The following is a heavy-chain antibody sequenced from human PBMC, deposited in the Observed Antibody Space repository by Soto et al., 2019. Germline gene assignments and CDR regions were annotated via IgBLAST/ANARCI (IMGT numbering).Heavy chain of an antibody. J-gene: IGHJ6*02. D-gene: IGHD7-27*01. CDR2: IYYSGST. CDR1: GGSISSGGYY. CDR3: ARYGDRYYYYGMDV. V-gene: IGHV4-31*03. Sequence: KASETLSLTCTVSGGSISSGGYYWSWIRQHPGKGLEWIGYIYYSGSTYYNPSLKSRVTISVDTSKNQFSLKLSSVTAADTAVYYSARYGDRYYYYGMDVWGQGTTVTVYS.